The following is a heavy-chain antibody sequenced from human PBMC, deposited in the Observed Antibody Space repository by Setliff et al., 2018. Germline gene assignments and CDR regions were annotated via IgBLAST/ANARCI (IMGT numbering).Heavy chain of an antibody. J-gene: IGHJ3*01. CDR2: LRFDGKTQ. CDR1: GFMFNSYG. Sequence: PGGSLRLSCTAPGFMFNSYGMHWVRQAPGKGLEWVAYLRFDGKTQHYADFVKGRFIISRDNFNNTLYLQMKGLGAEDTAHYYCARGKGNGSGGYFGYDPFDVWGQGTLVTVSS. D-gene: IGHD3-22*01. V-gene: IGHV3-30*02. CDR3: ARGKGNGSGGYFGYDPFDV.